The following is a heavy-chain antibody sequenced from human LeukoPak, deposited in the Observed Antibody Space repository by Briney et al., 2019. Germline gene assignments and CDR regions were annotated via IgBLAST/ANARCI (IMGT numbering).Heavy chain of an antibody. D-gene: IGHD3-9*01. J-gene: IGHJ4*02. Sequence: ASVKVSCKASGYTFTSYGISWVRQAPGQGLEWMGWISAYNGNTNYAQKLQGRVTMTTDTSTSTAYMELRSLRSDDTAVYYCARDESVLRYFDWLLYWDYWGQGTLVTVSS. V-gene: IGHV1-18*01. CDR1: GYTFTSYG. CDR2: ISAYNGNT. CDR3: ARDESVLRYFDWLLYWDY.